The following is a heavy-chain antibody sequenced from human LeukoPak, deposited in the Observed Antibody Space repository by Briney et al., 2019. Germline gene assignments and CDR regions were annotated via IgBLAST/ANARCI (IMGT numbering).Heavy chain of an antibody. CDR3: ARHYSAVGASPKYYYYYGMDV. V-gene: IGHV1-2*06. Sequence: ASVTVSCKASGYTFTGYYMHWVRQAPRQGLEWMGRINPNSGGTNYAQKFQGRVTMTGDTSISTAYMELSRLRSDDTAVYYCARHYSAVGASPKYYYYYGMDVWGQGTTVTVSS. D-gene: IGHD1-26*01. J-gene: IGHJ6*02. CDR1: GYTFTGYY. CDR2: INPNSGGT.